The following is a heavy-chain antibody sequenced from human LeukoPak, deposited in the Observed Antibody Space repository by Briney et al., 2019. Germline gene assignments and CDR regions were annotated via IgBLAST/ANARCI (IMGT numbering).Heavy chain of an antibody. Sequence: ASVKVSCKASGYTFTDYYMHWVRQAPGQRLEWMGWINPNSGGTNYAQKFQGRVTMTRDTSISTAYMELSRLRSDDTAVYYCARARYSVSPNWFDPWGQGTLVTVSS. CDR3: ARARYSVSPNWFDP. D-gene: IGHD1-26*01. J-gene: IGHJ5*02. CDR1: GYTFTDYY. V-gene: IGHV1-2*02. CDR2: INPNSGGT.